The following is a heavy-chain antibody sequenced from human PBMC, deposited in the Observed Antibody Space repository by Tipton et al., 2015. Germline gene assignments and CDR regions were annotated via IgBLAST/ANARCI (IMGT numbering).Heavy chain of an antibody. D-gene: IGHD3-22*01. CDR1: GYSFTSYW. J-gene: IGHJ3*02. CDR3: ARHVSFYYDTHGYDALDI. V-gene: IGHV5-51*01. CDR2: IYPGDSQT. Sequence: QLVQSGAEMKKPGESLKISCKGSGYSFTSYWIGWVRQMPGKGLEWMGIIYPGDSQTKYNSSFQGQVTISAAKSISTAYLQWNSLKASDTAMYYCARHVSFYYDTHGYDALDIWAQGTMVTVSS.